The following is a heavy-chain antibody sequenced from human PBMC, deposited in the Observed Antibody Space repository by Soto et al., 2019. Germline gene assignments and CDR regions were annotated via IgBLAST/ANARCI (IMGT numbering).Heavy chain of an antibody. CDR1: GDSISSYY. Sequence: QVQLQESGPGLVKPSETLSLTCAVSGDSISSYYCMWIRQPPGKGLESIGYLYYGRSANYNPSLRSRVTLSVDTSTNQCSLTLSSMTAADTAVYYCALRSMAVVPEYWGQVTLVTVSA. CDR3: ALRSMAVVPEY. D-gene: IGHD3-22*01. V-gene: IGHV4-59*01. J-gene: IGHJ4*02. CDR2: LYYGRSA.